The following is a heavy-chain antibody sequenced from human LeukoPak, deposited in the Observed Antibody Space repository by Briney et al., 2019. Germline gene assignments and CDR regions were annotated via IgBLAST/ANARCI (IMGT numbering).Heavy chain of an antibody. D-gene: IGHD1-26*01. Sequence: GGSLRLSCAASGFTFSTYGMHWVRQAPGKGLEWVAVISYDGYNKYYAYSVKGRFTISRDNSKNTLYLQVNSLRSDDTAVYYCAREYIVGATIYYFDYWGQGTLVTVSS. CDR1: GFTFSTYG. J-gene: IGHJ4*02. V-gene: IGHV3-30*03. CDR3: AREYIVGATIYYFDY. CDR2: ISYDGYNK.